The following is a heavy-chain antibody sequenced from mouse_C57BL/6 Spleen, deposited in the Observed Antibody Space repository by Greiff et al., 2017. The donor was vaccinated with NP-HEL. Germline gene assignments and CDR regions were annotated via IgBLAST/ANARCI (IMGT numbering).Heavy chain of an antibody. CDR2: IYPRSGNT. D-gene: IGHD1-1*01. J-gene: IGHJ3*01. CDR3: ARGLYYYGAAY. V-gene: IGHV1-81*01. CDR1: GYTFTSYG. Sequence: QVQLQQSGAELARPGASVKLSCKASGYTFTSYGISWVKQRTGQGLEWIGEIYPRSGNTYYNEKFKGKATLTADKSSSTAYMELRSLTSEDSAVYFCARGLYYYGAAYWGQGTLVTVSA.